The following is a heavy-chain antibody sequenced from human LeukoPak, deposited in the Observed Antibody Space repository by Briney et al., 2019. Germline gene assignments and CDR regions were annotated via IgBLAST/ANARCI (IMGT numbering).Heavy chain of an antibody. D-gene: IGHD6-19*01. CDR3: ARGPGYSSGWYPR. J-gene: IGHJ4*02. Sequence: KPGGSLRLSCAASGFTFSSYSMNWVRQAPGKGLEWVSSISSSSSYRYYADSVKGRFTIARDNAKNSLYLQMNSLRAEDTAVYYCARGPGYSSGWYPRWGQGTLVTVSS. V-gene: IGHV3-21*01. CDR1: GFTFSSYS. CDR2: ISSSSSYR.